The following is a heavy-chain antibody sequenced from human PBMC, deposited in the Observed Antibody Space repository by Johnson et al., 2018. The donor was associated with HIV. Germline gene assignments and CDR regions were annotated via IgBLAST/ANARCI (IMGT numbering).Heavy chain of an antibody. D-gene: IGHD3-22*01. Sequence: QVQLVESGGGVVQPGRSLRLSCAASGFTFSDYSMHWVRQAPGKGLEWVAIISNDGSNKYYADSVKGRFTISRDNFKNSLYLQMNSLRAEDTAVYYCARVGDGSGYYFDAFDIWGQGTMVTVSS. V-gene: IGHV3-30*07. CDR3: ARVGDGSGYYFDAFDI. J-gene: IGHJ3*02. CDR1: GFTFSDYS. CDR2: ISNDGSNK.